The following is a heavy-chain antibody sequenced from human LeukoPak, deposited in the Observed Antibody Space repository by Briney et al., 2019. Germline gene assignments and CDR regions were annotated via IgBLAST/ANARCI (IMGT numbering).Heavy chain of an antibody. Sequence: GGSLRLSCTASGFTFGDYAMTWVRQAPGKGLEWVSVIYSGGSTYYADSVKGRFTISRDNSKNTLYLQMNSLRAEDTAVYYCARSAGGYYYNWFDPWGQGTLVTVSS. V-gene: IGHV3-53*01. CDR3: ARSAGGYYYNWFDP. J-gene: IGHJ5*02. D-gene: IGHD3-22*01. CDR2: IYSGGST. CDR1: GFTFGDYA.